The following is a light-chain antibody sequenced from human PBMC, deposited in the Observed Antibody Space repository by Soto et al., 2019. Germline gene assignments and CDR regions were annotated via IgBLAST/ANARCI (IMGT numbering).Light chain of an antibody. Sequence: DIQMTQSPSTLSGSVGDRVTITCRASQTISSWLAWYQQKPGKAPKLLIYKASTLKSGVPSRFSGSGSGTEFTLTISSLQPDDFATYSCLQHSNYPWTFGQGTKVDIK. CDR3: LQHSNYPWT. V-gene: IGKV1-5*03. CDR1: QTISSW. J-gene: IGKJ1*01. CDR2: KAS.